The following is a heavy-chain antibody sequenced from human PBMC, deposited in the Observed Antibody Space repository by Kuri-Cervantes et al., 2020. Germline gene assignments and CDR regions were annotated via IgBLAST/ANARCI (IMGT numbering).Heavy chain of an antibody. J-gene: IGHJ4*02. CDR3: VGSAVVAEHY. Sequence: LSLTCAASGFTFSSYWMSWVRQAPGKGLEWVAVIWYDGSNKYYADSVRGRFTISRDNTRNSLYLQMNSLRAEDTAVYYCVGSAVVAEHYWGQGTLVTVSS. D-gene: IGHD2-15*01. CDR2: IWYDGSNK. V-gene: IGHV3-33*08. CDR1: GFTFSSYW.